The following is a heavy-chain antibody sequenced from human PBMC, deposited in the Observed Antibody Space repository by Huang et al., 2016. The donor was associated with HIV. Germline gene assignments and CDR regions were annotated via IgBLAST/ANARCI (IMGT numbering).Heavy chain of an antibody. CDR1: GYSFRSYW. CDR2: IFPEDSDT. Sequence: VQLVQSGAEVKKPGESLKISCKGSGYSFRSYWIAGVRQMPGKGLEWMGIIFPEDSDTTYSPSFEGQVTISADKSIGTAYLQWSSLKASDTAMYYCARRFSSSSGYFDYWGQGSLVTVSS. J-gene: IGHJ4*02. V-gene: IGHV5-51*01. D-gene: IGHD6-6*01. CDR3: ARRFSSSSGYFDY.